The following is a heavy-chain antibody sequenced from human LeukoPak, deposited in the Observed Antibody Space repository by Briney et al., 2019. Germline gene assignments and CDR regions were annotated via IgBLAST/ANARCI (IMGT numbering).Heavy chain of an antibody. D-gene: IGHD3-9*01. CDR2: INHSGST. J-gene: IGHJ4*02. CDR3: ARGLTGYYSLVY. CDR1: GGSFSGYY. Sequence: PSETLSLTCAVYGGSFSGYYWSWIRQPPGKGLEWIGEINHSGSTNYNPSLKSRVTISVDTSKNQFSLKLTSVTAADTAVYYCARGLTGYYSLVYWGQGTLVTVSS. V-gene: IGHV4-34*01.